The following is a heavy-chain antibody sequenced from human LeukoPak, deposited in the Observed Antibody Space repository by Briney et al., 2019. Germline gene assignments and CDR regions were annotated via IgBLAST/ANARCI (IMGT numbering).Heavy chain of an antibody. CDR1: GGTFSSYT. V-gene: IGHV1-69*02. CDR2: IIPILGIA. J-gene: IGHJ4*02. CDR3: ARPKDYYDSSGYGC. Sequence: SVKLSCKASGGTFSSYTISWVRQAPGQGLEWMGRIIPILGIANYAQKFQGRVTITADKSTSTAYMELSSLRSEDTAVYYCARPKDYYDSSGYGCWGQGTLVTVSS. D-gene: IGHD3-22*01.